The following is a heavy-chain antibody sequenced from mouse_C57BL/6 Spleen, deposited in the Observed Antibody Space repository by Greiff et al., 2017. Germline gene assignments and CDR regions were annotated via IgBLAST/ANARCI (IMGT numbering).Heavy chain of an antibody. D-gene: IGHD2-12*01. CDR1: GFTFSDYG. CDR2: ISSGSSTI. J-gene: IGHJ1*03. Sequence: EVQGVESGGGLVKPGGSLKLSCAASGFTFSDYGMHWVRQAPEKGLEWVAYISSGSSTIYYADTVKGRFTIARDNAKNTLFLQMTSLRSEDTAMYYCAKPYDWYFDVWGTGTTVTVSS. V-gene: IGHV5-17*01. CDR3: AKPYDWYFDV.